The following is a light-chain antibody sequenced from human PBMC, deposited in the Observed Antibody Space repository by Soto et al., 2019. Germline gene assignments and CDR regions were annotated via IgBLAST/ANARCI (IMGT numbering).Light chain of an antibody. V-gene: IGKV1-17*01. CDR2: AAS. Sequence: DIQVDQSPSSLSASVEDRVIITCRASQSISNHLNWYQQKPGKAPKLLIFAASSLQSGVPSRCSGSRAGTEFPLPNSSLPPDEFATYYCQHYNSYSEAFGQGTKVDIK. CDR3: QHYNSYSEA. CDR1: QSISNH. J-gene: IGKJ1*01.